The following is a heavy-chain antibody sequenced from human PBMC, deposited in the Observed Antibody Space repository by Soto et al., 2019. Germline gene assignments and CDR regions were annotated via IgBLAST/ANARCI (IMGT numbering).Heavy chain of an antibody. CDR3: VRDSHGDY. J-gene: IGHJ4*02. CDR1: GFTFSNYW. Sequence: EVQLVESGGGLVQPGWSLRLSCAGSGFTFSNYWMHWVRQAPGKGLEWVSRIDHDGPTDYADSVRGRFTISRDNAENTLYLQMNSLRPEDTAGYYCVRDSHGDYWGQGTLVTVSS. CDR2: IDHDGPT. V-gene: IGHV3-74*01.